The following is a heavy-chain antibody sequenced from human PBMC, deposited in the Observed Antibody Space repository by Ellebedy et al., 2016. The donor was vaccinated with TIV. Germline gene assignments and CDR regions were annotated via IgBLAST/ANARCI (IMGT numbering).Heavy chain of an antibody. V-gene: IGHV2-26*04. Sequence: SGPTLVKPTETLTLTCTVSGFSLSNARMGVSWIRQPPGKALEWLAHIFSNDEKSYSTSLKSRLTISKDTSKSQVVLTMTNMDPVDTATYYCAWLVAAAGFEGYFDYWGQGTLVTVSS. CDR2: IFSNDEK. D-gene: IGHD6-13*01. J-gene: IGHJ4*02. CDR3: AWLVAAAGFEGYFDY. CDR1: GFSLSNARMG.